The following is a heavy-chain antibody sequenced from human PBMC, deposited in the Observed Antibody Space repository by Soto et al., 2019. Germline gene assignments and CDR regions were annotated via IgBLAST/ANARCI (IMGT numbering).Heavy chain of an antibody. Sequence: ASVKVSCKASGYTFTGYYMHWVRQAPGQGLEWMGWINPNSGGTNYAQKFQGWVTMTRDTSISTAYMELSRLRSDDTAVYYCARDLYCSGGSCYRGGFFDYWGQGTLVTVSS. D-gene: IGHD2-15*01. CDR3: ARDLYCSGGSCYRGGFFDY. CDR1: GYTFTGYY. J-gene: IGHJ4*02. CDR2: INPNSGGT. V-gene: IGHV1-2*04.